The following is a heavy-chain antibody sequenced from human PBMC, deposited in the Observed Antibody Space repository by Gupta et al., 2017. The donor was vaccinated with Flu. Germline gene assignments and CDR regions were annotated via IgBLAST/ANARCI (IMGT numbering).Heavy chain of an antibody. CDR2: LSGGGSVI. J-gene: IGHJ3*01. CDR3: ARGRATWAPDAFDV. D-gene: IGHD1-26*01. Sequence: RQAPGKGLEWVSYLSGGGSVIYYADSMKGRCTISRDNGKKSVYLQMHSLRVDDTAIYYCARGRATWAPDAFDVWGQGTTVNVSS. V-gene: IGHV3-11*01.